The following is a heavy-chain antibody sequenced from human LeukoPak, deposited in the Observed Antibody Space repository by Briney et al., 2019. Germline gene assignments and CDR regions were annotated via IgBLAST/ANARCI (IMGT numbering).Heavy chain of an antibody. CDR3: ARLTRRGPIPLDY. CDR2: VSSSGRT. J-gene: IGHJ4*02. D-gene: IGHD3-10*01. Sequence: PSETLSLTCTVSGDSISSGSFYWSWIRQAAGKGLEWIGRVSSSGRTTYNPSLKSRLTISITTSKNQFSLKVTSVTAADTAVYYCARLTRRGPIPLDYWGQGTLVTVSS. V-gene: IGHV4-61*02. CDR1: GDSISSGSFY.